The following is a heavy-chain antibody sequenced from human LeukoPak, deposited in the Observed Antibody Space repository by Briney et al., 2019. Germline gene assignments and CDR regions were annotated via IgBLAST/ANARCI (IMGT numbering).Heavy chain of an antibody. Sequence: SETLSLTCTVSGGSISSSSYYWGWIRQPPGKGLEWIGTIFYSGSTYYNPSLKSRVTISVDTSKNQFSLKLNSVAAADTAVYYGARHDYYYGSGSADCWGHGILVTVSS. J-gene: IGHJ4*01. CDR1: GGSISSSSYY. CDR2: IFYSGST. V-gene: IGHV4-39*01. CDR3: ARHDYYYGSGSADC. D-gene: IGHD3-10*01.